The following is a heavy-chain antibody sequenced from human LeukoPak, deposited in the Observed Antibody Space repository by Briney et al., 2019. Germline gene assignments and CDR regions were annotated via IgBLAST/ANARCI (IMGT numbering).Heavy chain of an antibody. D-gene: IGHD3-22*01. V-gene: IGHV3-30*04. CDR2: ISYDGSNK. CDR3: ARGVAPNYYDSSGYRLGNWFDP. CDR1: GFTFSSYA. J-gene: IGHJ5*02. Sequence: HPGGSLRLSCAASGFTFSSYAMHWVRQAPGKGLEWVAVISYDGSNKYYADSVKGRFTISRDNSKNTLYLQMNSLRAEDTAVYYCARGVAPNYYDSSGYRLGNWFDPWGQGTLVTVSS.